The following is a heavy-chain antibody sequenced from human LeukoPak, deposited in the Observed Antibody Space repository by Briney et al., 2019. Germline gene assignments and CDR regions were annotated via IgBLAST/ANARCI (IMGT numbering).Heavy chain of an antibody. CDR3: ARARWSSTGWFLGY. V-gene: IGHV3-74*01. J-gene: IGHJ4*02. CDR2: VNPQGTAT. D-gene: IGHD6-19*01. Sequence: PGESLRLSCAASGFTFSSYWMHWVRQAPGKGLVWVSRVNPQGTATYYTDSVKGRFTISRDNAKDALHLQMDNLRAEDTAVYYCARARWSSTGWFLGYWGQGTLVTVSS. CDR1: GFTFSSYW.